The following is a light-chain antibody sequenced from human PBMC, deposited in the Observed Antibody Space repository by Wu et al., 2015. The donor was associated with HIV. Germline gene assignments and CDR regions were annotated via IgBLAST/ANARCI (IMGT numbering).Light chain of an antibody. CDR2: GSS. CDR1: EGISRY. CDR3: QQSYSTLVT. J-gene: IGKJ3*01. Sequence: DVQMTQSPSSLSASVGDRVTITCRASEGISRYLNWYQHKPGQPPKLLIYGSSNLQSRVPSRFSGSGSGTDYTLTISGLQPEDVAIYYCQQSYSTLVTFGPGTKVDI. V-gene: IGKV1-39*01.